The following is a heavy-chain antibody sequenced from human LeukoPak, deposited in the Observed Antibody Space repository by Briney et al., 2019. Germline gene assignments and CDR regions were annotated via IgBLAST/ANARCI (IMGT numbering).Heavy chain of an antibody. J-gene: IGHJ6*04. Sequence: SQTLSLTCTVSGGSINSAGYYWTWIRQHPGKGLEWIGYIYYSGNTYYNLSLKNRLTISVDMSKNQFSLKLSSVTAADTAVFYCARGYSGSPYYFSMDVWGKGTTVTVSS. D-gene: IGHD5-12*01. CDR1: GGSINSAGYY. V-gene: IGHV4-31*03. CDR3: ARGYSGSPYYFSMDV. CDR2: IYYSGNT.